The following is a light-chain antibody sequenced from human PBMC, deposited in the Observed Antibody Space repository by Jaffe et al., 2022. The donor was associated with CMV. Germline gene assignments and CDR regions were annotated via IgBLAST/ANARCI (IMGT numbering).Light chain of an antibody. Sequence: IQMTQSPSSLSTSVGDTVTITCRASQYINIFLNWYQQKPGKAPKLLVFETSNLESGVPARFNGSGSGTDFTLTISSLHPEDCATYYCQQSYSTPSTFGQGTKLEIK. J-gene: IGKJ2*01. CDR2: ETS. CDR1: QYINIF. V-gene: IGKV1-39*01. CDR3: QQSYSTPST.